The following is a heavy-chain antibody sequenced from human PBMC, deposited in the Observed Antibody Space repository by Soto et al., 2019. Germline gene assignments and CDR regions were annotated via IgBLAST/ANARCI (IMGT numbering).Heavy chain of an antibody. J-gene: IGHJ3*02. D-gene: IGHD3-10*01. CDR3: ARFPAVLIWSGEFQAFDI. CDR1: GYTFSSNG. V-gene: IGHV1-18*01. CDR2: INPYNGNT. Sequence: QVQLVQSGAEVKKPGASVKVSCKASGYTFSSNGISWVRQAPGQGLEWMGWINPYNGNTNSAQKLQGRVTLTTDTSTSTAYMELRSLRSYDTAVYYCARFPAVLIWSGEFQAFDIWGQGTMVTVSS.